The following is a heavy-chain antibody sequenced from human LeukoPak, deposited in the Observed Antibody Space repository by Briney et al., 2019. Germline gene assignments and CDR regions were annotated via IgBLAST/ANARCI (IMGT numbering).Heavy chain of an antibody. J-gene: IGHJ3*02. Sequence: GGSLRLSCTASGFTFTSYAMTWVRQAPGKGLVWVSRIDSDGSTTNYADSVKGRFTISRENAKNTLYLQMNSLRAEDTAVYYCVRESGSVAFDIWGQGTMVTVSS. CDR2: IDSDGSTT. CDR3: VRESGSVAFDI. CDR1: GFTFTSYA. V-gene: IGHV3-74*01. D-gene: IGHD5-12*01.